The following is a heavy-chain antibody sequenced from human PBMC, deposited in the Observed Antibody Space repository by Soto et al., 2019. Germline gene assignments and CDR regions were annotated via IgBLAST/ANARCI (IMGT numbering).Heavy chain of an antibody. CDR2: IYHSGST. Sequence: QVQLQESGPGLVKPSGTLSLTCAVSSGSISSSNWWSWVRQPPGKGLEWIGEIYHSGSTNYNPSLTGRDTISVDKSKNQFSLKLSSVTAADTAVYYCARVYCSGGLDCYYYMDVWGKGTTVTVSS. CDR1: SGSISSSNW. V-gene: IGHV4-4*02. J-gene: IGHJ6*03. CDR3: ARVYCSGGLDCYYYMDV. D-gene: IGHD2-15*01.